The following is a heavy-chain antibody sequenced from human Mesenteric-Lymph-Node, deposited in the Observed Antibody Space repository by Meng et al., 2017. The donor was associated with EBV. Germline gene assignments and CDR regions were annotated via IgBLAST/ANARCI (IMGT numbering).Heavy chain of an antibody. Sequence: ESRPRPGDASTTPLLASPISGDFTSMVGYRRCLSLHPPGKCMEWIGYLYYYGSTFYTPSLSSRVTMSVDTSKRQLSLRLRSVTAADTAVYYCARDRGGDHFDYWGQGTLVTVSS. D-gene: IGHD2-21*01. CDR1: GDFTSMVGYR. CDR3: ARDRGGDHFDY. V-gene: IGHV4-30-4*01. J-gene: IGHJ4*02. CDR2: LYYYGST.